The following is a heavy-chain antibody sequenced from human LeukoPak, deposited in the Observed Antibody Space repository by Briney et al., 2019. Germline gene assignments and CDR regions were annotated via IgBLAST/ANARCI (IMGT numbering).Heavy chain of an antibody. CDR3: ARDGDSLRYFGLSLNDAFDF. V-gene: IGHV3-7*01. J-gene: IGHJ3*01. CDR1: GFTFSSYW. CDR2: VKEEVGAK. D-gene: IGHD3-9*01. Sequence: PGGSLRLSCAASGFTFSSYWMSWVRQAPGKGLGWVASVKEEVGAKDYVDSVKGRFTVSRDNSKNTLSLQMNSLRPEDTALYYCARDGDSLRYFGLSLNDAFDFWGRGTMVTVSS.